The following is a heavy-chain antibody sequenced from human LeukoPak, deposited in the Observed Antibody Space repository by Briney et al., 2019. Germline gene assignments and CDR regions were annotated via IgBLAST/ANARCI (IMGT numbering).Heavy chain of an antibody. J-gene: IGHJ4*02. CDR2: IKQDGSEK. V-gene: IGHV3-7*01. D-gene: IGHD3-22*01. CDR3: ARDGWYYDSSGFY. Sequence: PGGSLRLSCAASGFTFSSYWMSWARQAPGKGLEWVANIKQDGSEKYYVDSVKGRFTISRDNAKNSLYLQMNSLRAEDTAVYYCARDGWYYDSSGFYWGQGTLVTVSS. CDR1: GFTFSSYW.